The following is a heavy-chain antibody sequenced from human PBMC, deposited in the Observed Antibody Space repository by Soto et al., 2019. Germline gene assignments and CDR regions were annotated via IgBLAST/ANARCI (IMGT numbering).Heavy chain of an antibody. D-gene: IGHD3-22*01. J-gene: IGHJ4*02. CDR1: GFSLSSTGVG. CDR3: ARRTDDSGYFDY. CDR2: IYWNDDK. Sequence: SGPTLVNPTQTLTLTCSFSGFSLSSTGVGVAWIRQPPGKALEWVALIYWNDDKRYSPSLKSRLTITKDTSKNQVILTVTNTDPVDTATYYCARRTDDSGYFDYWGQGALVTVSS. V-gene: IGHV2-5*01.